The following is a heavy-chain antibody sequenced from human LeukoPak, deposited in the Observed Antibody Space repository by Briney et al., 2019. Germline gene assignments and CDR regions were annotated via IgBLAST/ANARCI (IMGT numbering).Heavy chain of an antibody. CDR3: AREVRYSGRAFDI. CDR1: GFTFRTSD. D-gene: IGHD1-26*01. J-gene: IGHJ3*02. CDR2: IGTGDDT. Sequence: PGGSLRLSCVASGFTFRTSDMHWARQPTGKGLEWVSAIGTGDDTYYPGSVRGRFTISRDDAKNSLYLQMNSLRAGDTAVYYCAREVRYSGRAFDIWGQGTMVTVSS. V-gene: IGHV3-13*01.